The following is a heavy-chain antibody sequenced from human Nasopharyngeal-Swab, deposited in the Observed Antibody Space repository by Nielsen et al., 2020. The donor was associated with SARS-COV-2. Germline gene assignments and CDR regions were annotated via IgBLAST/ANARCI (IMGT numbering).Heavy chain of an antibody. Sequence: PTLVTPTQTLTLTCTFSGFSLSTSGVGVGWIRQPPGKALEWLALIYWNDDKRYSPSLKSRLTITKDTSKNQVVLTMTNMDPVDTATYYCAHHSSWELLYAFDIWGQGTMVTVSS. J-gene: IGHJ3*02. CDR2: IYWNDDK. V-gene: IGHV2-5*01. CDR1: GFSLSTSGVG. CDR3: AHHSSWELLYAFDI. D-gene: IGHD1-26*01.